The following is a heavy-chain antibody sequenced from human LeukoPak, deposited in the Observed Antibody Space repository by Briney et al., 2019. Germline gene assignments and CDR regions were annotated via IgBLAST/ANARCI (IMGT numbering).Heavy chain of an antibody. V-gene: IGHV1-2*02. CDR3: ARALYYDSSGYYSSSYYYFQH. J-gene: IGHJ1*01. D-gene: IGHD3-22*01. CDR1: GGTFSSYA. Sequence: GASVKVSCKASGGTFSSYAISWVRQAPGQGLEWMGWINPNSGGTNYAQKFQGRVTMTRDTSISTAYMELSRLRSDDTAEYYCARALYYDSSGYYSSSYYYFQHWGQGTLVTVSS. CDR2: INPNSGGT.